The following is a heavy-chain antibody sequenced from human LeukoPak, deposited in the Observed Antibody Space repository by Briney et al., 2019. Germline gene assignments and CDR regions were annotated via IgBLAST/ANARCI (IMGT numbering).Heavy chain of an antibody. CDR2: IYYSGST. Sequence: SETLSLTCTVSGGSISSYYWSWIRQPPGKGLEWIGSIYYSGSTYYNPSLKSRVTISVDTSKNQFSLKLSSVTAADTAVYYCARDQDGDYAGYWGQGTLVTVSS. CDR1: GGSISSYY. D-gene: IGHD4-17*01. J-gene: IGHJ4*02. V-gene: IGHV4-59*12. CDR3: ARDQDGDYAGY.